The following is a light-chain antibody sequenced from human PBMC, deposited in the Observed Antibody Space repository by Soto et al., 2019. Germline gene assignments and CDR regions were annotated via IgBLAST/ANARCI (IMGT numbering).Light chain of an antibody. CDR1: QRIISNF. Sequence: EIVLTQSPGTLSLSPGETASLSCWASQRIISNFLAWYQQRRGQPPRLLIHDSSRRASGIPARFTGSGAGTAFTLTLSRVEPEDSAVYYCQQTFHSPRTVGQGTRLEI. J-gene: IGKJ2*01. CDR2: DSS. CDR3: QQTFHSPRT. V-gene: IGKV3-20*01.